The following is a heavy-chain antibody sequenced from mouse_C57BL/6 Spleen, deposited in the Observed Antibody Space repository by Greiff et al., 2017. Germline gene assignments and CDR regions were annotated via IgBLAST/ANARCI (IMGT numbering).Heavy chain of an antibody. CDR1: GFTFTDYY. Sequence: EVKVEESGGGLVQPGGSLSLSCAASGFTFTDYYMSWVRQPPGKALEWLGFIRNKANGYTTAYSASVQGRFTISRDNSQSILYLQMNALRAEDSATYYCARYGNSGGFAYWGQGTLVTVSA. V-gene: IGHV7-3*01. CDR3: ARYGNSGGFAY. D-gene: IGHD2-1*01. CDR2: IRNKANGYTT. J-gene: IGHJ3*01.